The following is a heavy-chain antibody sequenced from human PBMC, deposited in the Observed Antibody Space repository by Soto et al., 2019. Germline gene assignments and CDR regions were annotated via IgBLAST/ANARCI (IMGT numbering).Heavy chain of an antibody. CDR3: AGLYPYESSGYHLNY. J-gene: IGHJ4*02. CDR1: GGSFSGYY. Sequence: SETLSLTCAVYGGSFSGYYWSWIRQPPGKGLEWIGDINHSGSTNYNPSLKSRVIISVDTSKNQFSLKLTSVTAADTAVYYCAGLYPYESSGYHLNYWGQGTLVTVSS. V-gene: IGHV4-34*01. D-gene: IGHD3-22*01. CDR2: INHSGST.